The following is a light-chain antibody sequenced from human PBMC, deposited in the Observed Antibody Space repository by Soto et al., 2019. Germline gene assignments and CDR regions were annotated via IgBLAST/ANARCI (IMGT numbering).Light chain of an antibody. CDR1: QTIFNW. CDR2: DAS. Sequence: DIQMTQSPSSVSASVGDRVTITCRASQTIFNWLAWYQRKPGRAPNLLIYDASSLQSGVPSTFSGSGSGTEFTLTISSLQPGDFATYYCQQYNSYPWTFGQGTKVDIK. J-gene: IGKJ1*01. V-gene: IGKV1-5*01. CDR3: QQYNSYPWT.